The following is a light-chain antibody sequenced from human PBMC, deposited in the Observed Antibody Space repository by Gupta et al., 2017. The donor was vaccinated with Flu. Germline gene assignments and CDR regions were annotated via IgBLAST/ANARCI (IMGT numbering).Light chain of an antibody. CDR1: RSDVGAYNS. CDR3: YSDEVSRG. CDR2: AVT. Sequence: QSALTPPRSVSGSPGQSVAISCTGTRSDVGAYNSVSWSQQHPGTAPKLMIFAVTKRPAGVPDRFSGSKAGNTDSLTISGRQAEDEADYCGYSDEVSRGFGTGTKVNVL. J-gene: IGLJ1*01. V-gene: IGLV2-11*01.